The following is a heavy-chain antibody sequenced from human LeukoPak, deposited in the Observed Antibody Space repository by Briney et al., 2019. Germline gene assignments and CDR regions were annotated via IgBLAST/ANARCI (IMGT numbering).Heavy chain of an antibody. CDR1: GYTFTGYY. CDR3: AREAGYSSSWPDY. J-gene: IGHJ4*02. V-gene: IGHV1-2*02. Sequence: ASVTVSCKASGYTFTGYYMHWVRQAPGQGLEWMGWINPNSGGTNYAQKFQGRVTMTRDTSISTAYMELSRLRSDDTAVYYCAREAGYSSSWPDYWGQGTLVTVSS. D-gene: IGHD6-13*01. CDR2: INPNSGGT.